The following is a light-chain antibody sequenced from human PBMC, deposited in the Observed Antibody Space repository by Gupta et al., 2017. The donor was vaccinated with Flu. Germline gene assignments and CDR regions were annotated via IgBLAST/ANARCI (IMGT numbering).Light chain of an antibody. CDR2: GAS. V-gene: IGKV3-20*01. Sequence: ERATLSCRARQSVSSRNLAWYQQKPGQAPRLLIYGASSRATGIPDRFSGSGSGTDFTLTISRLEPEDFAVYYCQQYGSSPRTFGQGTKVEIK. CDR1: QSVSSRN. CDR3: QQYGSSPRT. J-gene: IGKJ1*01.